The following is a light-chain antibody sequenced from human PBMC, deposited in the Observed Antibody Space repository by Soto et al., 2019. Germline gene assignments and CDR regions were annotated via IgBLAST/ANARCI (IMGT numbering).Light chain of an antibody. CDR2: GAS. Sequence: EIVLTQSPGTLSLSPGESATLSCRASQSVSSSYLAWYQQKPGQAPRLLIYGASSRATGIPDRFSGSGSGTDFTLTISRLEPEDFAVYYCQQYDRSPITFGQGTRLEIK. CDR3: QQYDRSPIT. CDR1: QSVSSSY. V-gene: IGKV3-20*01. J-gene: IGKJ5*01.